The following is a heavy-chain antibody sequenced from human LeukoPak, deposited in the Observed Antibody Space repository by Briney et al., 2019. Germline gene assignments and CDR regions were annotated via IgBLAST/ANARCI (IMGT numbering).Heavy chain of an antibody. CDR2: IWYDGSNT. D-gene: IGHD1-26*01. J-gene: IGHJ6*03. V-gene: IGHV3-33*03. CDR3: AKDGIVGATWTYYYYMDV. CDR1: GFTFHSYA. Sequence: GGSLRLSCAASGFTFHSYAMHWVRQAPGKGLGCVAVIWYDGSNTYYADSVKGRFTISRDNSKNTLYLQMNSLRAEDTAVYYCAKDGIVGATWTYYYYMDVWGNGTTVTVSS.